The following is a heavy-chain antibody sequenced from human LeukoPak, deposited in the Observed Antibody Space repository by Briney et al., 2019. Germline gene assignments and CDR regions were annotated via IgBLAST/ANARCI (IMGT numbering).Heavy chain of an antibody. CDR2: IKQDGSEK. V-gene: IGHV3-7*03. J-gene: IGHJ4*02. CDR3: ASLWFGESPFDY. D-gene: IGHD3-10*01. CDR1: GFTFSSYA. Sequence: GASLRLSCAASGFTFSSYAMSWVRQAPGKGLEWVANIKQDGSEKYYVDSVKGRFTISRDNAKNSLYLQMNSLRAEDTAVYYCASLWFGESPFDYWGQGTLVTVSS.